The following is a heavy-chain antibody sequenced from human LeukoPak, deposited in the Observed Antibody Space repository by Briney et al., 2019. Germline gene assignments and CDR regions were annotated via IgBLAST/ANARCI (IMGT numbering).Heavy chain of an antibody. D-gene: IGHD4-17*01. CDR2: ISGSGGST. Sequence: GGTLRLSCAASGFTFSSYGMSWVRQAPGKGLEWVSAISGSGGSTYYADSVKGRFTISRDNSKDTLYLQMNSLRAEDTAVYYCARADYGDSRRDYYYYYYMDVWGKGTTVTVSS. CDR1: GFTFSSYG. CDR3: ARADYGDSRRDYYYYYYMDV. J-gene: IGHJ6*03. V-gene: IGHV3-23*01.